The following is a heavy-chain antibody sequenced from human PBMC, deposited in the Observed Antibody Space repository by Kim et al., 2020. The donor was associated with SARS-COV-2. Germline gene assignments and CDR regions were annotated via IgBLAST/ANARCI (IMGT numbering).Heavy chain of an antibody. Sequence: GGSLRLSCAASGFTFSSYWMSWVRQAPGKGLEWVANIKQDGSEKYYVDSVKGRFTISRDNAKNSLYLQMNSLRAEDTAVYYCARPVLLWFGELPGYFDYWGQGTLVTVSS. CDR3: ARPVLLWFGELPGYFDY. D-gene: IGHD3-10*01. J-gene: IGHJ4*02. V-gene: IGHV3-7*01. CDR2: IKQDGSEK. CDR1: GFTFSSYW.